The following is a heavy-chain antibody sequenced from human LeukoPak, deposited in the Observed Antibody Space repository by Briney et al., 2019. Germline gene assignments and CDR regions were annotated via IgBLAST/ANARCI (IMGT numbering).Heavy chain of an antibody. Sequence: PGGSLRLSCAASGFTFSSYAMHWVRQAPGKGLEWVAVISYDGSNKYYADSVKGRFTISRDNSKNTLYLQMNSLRAEDTAVYYCAREKDTVPWASYAFDIWGQGTMVTVSS. D-gene: IGHD3-16*01. CDR1: GFTFSSYA. J-gene: IGHJ3*02. CDR2: ISYDGSNK. CDR3: AREKDTVPWASYAFDI. V-gene: IGHV3-30-3*01.